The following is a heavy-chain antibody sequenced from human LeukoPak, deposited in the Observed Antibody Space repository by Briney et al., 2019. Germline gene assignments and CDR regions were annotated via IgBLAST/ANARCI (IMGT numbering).Heavy chain of an antibody. J-gene: IGHJ4*02. V-gene: IGHV3-23*01. CDR3: AKEGGSRGYFDY. CDR2: ISGSGGST. Sequence: PGGSLRLSCAASGLTFSSYTMSWVRQAPAKGLDWVSAISGSGGSTYYADSVKGRFTISRDNSKNTLYLQMNSLRAEDTAVYYCAKEGGSRGYFDYWGQGTLVTVSS. CDR1: GLTFSSYT.